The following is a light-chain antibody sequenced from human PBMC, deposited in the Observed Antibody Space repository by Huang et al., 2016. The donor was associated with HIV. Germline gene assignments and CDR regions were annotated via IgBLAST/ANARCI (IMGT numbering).Light chain of an antibody. Sequence: EIVLTQSPATLSLSPGARATLSCRASPSVREYLAWYQHKPGQAPRLLIYEAAQRATGIPDRCSGSGSGTDCTRTISSLEPEDFAVYYCQERGNWPRFSFGPGTKVDIK. CDR3: QERGNWPRFS. CDR1: PSVREY. V-gene: IGKV3-11*01. CDR2: EAA. J-gene: IGKJ3*01.